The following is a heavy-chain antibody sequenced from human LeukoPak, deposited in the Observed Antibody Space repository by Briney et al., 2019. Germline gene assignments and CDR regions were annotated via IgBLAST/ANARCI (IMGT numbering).Heavy chain of an antibody. CDR1: GFTVSSNY. J-gene: IGHJ6*03. Sequence: GGSLRLSCAASGFTVSSNYMSWVRQAPGKGLEWVSVIYSGGSTYYADSVKGRFTISRDNSKNTLYLQMNSLRAEDTAVYYCARDLAYYDILTGPYYYYYTDVWGKGTTVTISS. V-gene: IGHV3-66*01. CDR2: IYSGGST. CDR3: ARDLAYYDILTGPYYYYYTDV. D-gene: IGHD3-9*01.